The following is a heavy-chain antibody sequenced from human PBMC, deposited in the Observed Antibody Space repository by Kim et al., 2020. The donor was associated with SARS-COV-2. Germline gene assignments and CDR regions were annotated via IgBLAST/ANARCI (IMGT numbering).Heavy chain of an antibody. CDR2: ISYDGSNK. D-gene: IGHD1-26*01. V-gene: IGHV3-30*04. CDR1: GFTFSSYA. Sequence: GGSLRLSCAASGFTFSSYAMHWVRQAPGKGLEWVAVISYDGSNKYYADSVKGRFTISRDNSKNTLYLQMNSLRAEDTAVYYCARAHAVRSYSKFDYWGQGTLVTVSS. J-gene: IGHJ4*02. CDR3: ARAHAVRSYSKFDY.